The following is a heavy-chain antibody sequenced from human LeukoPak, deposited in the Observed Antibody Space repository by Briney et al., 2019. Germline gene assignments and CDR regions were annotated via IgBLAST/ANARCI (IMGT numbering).Heavy chain of an antibody. CDR2: INTDGSST. J-gene: IGHJ6*03. D-gene: IGHD6-13*01. CDR1: GFIFDDFT. CDR3: ARPPNSGAAPYYYMDV. Sequence: PGGSLRLSCVASGFIFDDFTLHWVRQAPGKGLVWVSRINTDGSSTSYADSVKGRFTISRDNAKNTLYLQMNSLRAEDTAVYYCARPPNSGAAPYYYMDVWGKGTTVTVSS. V-gene: IGHV3-74*01.